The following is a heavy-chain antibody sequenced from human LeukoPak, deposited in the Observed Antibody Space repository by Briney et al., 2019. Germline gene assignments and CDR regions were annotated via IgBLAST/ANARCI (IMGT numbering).Heavy chain of an antibody. Sequence: GGSLRLSCSASGFTFSTYWMGWVRQAPGKGLEWVAKIKPDGSEKDHVDSVKGRFTISRDNAKNSLYLQLNSLRAEDTAVYYCARSRFYFDYWGQGTLVTVSS. V-gene: IGHV3-7*01. CDR2: IKPDGSEK. J-gene: IGHJ4*02. CDR3: ARSRFYFDY. CDR1: GFTFSTYW.